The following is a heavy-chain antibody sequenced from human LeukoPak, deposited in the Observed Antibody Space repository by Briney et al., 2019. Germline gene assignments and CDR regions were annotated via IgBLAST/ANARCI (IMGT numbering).Heavy chain of an antibody. V-gene: IGHV3-15*01. D-gene: IGHD3-10*01. J-gene: IGHJ5*02. CDR2: INSKTDGGTT. CDR1: GFTFTSAG. Sequence: PGGSLRLSCAASGFTFTSAGMNWVRQAPGKGLEWVGRINSKTDGGTTDYSATVTGRFTISRDDSKSTLYLEMNSLKTEDTGVYYCSTLWYGAWGQGTLVTVSS. CDR3: STLWYGA.